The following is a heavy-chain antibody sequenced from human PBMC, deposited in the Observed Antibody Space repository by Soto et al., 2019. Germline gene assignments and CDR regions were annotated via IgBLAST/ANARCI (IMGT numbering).Heavy chain of an antibody. CDR2: IYYSGST. CDR3: ATATYYYDRGGFPDY. V-gene: IGHV4-61*01. Sequence: SETLSLTCTVSGVSVSSNSFYWSWIRQPPGKGLEWIGYIYYSGSTNYNPSLKGRVTISVDASKNQFSLKLSSVTAADTAVYYCATATYYYDRGGFPDYWGQGTLVTVSS. D-gene: IGHD3-22*01. CDR1: GVSVSSNSFY. J-gene: IGHJ4*02.